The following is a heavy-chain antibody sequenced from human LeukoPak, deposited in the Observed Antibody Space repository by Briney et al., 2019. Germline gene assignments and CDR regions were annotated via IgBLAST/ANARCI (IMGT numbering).Heavy chain of an antibody. CDR2: IYPGDSDT. Sequence: GESLKISCKGSGYTFTSYWIGWVRQMPGKGLEWMGIIYPGDSDTRYSPSFQGQVTISADKSISTAYLQWSSLKASDTAMYYCARRGIVGATSDAFDIWGQGTMVTVSS. CDR3: ARRGIVGATSDAFDI. J-gene: IGHJ3*02. CDR1: GYTFTSYW. D-gene: IGHD1-26*01. V-gene: IGHV5-51*01.